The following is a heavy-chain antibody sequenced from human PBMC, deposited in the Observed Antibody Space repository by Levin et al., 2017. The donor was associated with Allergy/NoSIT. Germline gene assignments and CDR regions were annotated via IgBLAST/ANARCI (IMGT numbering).Heavy chain of an antibody. CDR2: IIPIFGTA. D-gene: IGHD3-10*01. CDR3: AGGSSGEYNWFDP. J-gene: IGHJ5*02. CDR1: GGTFSSYA. Sequence: ASVKVSCKASGGTFSSYAISWVRQAPGQGLEWMGGIIPIFGTANYAQKFQGRVTITADESTSTAYMELSSLRSEDTAVYYCAGGSSGEYNWFDPWGQGTLVTVSS. V-gene: IGHV1-69*13.